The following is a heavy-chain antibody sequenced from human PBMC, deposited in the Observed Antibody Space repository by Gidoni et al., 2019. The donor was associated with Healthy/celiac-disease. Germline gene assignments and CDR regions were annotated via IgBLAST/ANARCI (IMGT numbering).Heavy chain of an antibody. CDR2: IIPIFGTA. CDR3: ARVAGDGYNSPGGYFDY. CDR1: GGTFSSYA. D-gene: IGHD5-12*01. Sequence: QVQLVQSGAEVKKPGSSVKVSCKASGGTFSSYAISWVGQAPGQGLEWMGGIIPIFGTANYAQKFQGRVTITADESTSTAYMELSSLISEDTAVYYCARVAGDGYNSPGGYFDYWGQGTLVTVSS. V-gene: IGHV1-69*01. J-gene: IGHJ4*02.